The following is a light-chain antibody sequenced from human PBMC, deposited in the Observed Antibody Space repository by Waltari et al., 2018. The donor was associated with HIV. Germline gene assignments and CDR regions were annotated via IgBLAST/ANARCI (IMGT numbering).Light chain of an antibody. CDR3: QSFDSSLTTSGVI. J-gene: IGLJ2*01. Sequence: QSVLTQPPSVSGAPGQRVTISCTGSSSNIGAGYDVPWYPQLPGNAPKLLIYANINRPSGVPDRFSGSKSGSSASLAITGLQAEDEAHYYCQSFDSSLTTSGVIFGGGTKLTVL. CDR1: SSNIGAGYD. V-gene: IGLV1-40*01. CDR2: ANI.